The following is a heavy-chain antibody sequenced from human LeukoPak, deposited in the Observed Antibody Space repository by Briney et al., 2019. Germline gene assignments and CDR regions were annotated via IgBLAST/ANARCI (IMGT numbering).Heavy chain of an antibody. CDR1: GFTFNSYA. CDR3: ARGLRFTMVRGVSYYFDY. Sequence: GGSLRLSCAASGFTFNSYAFNWVRQAPGKGLEWVSYISSSSNVIYYTDSVKGRFTISRDNARNLLSLQMNSLRAEDTAVYYCARGLRFTMVRGVSYYFDYWGQGTLVTVSS. D-gene: IGHD3-10*01. V-gene: IGHV3-48*01. CDR2: ISSSSNVI. J-gene: IGHJ4*02.